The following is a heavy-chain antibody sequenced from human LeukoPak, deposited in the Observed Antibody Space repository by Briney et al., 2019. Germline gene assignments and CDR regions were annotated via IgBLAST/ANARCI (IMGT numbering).Heavy chain of an antibody. CDR3: ARGDGSGDLSNFYYYYYMDV. Sequence: SETLSLTCTVSGGSISSYNWNWIRQPPRKGLEWMGYICYSGSTNYNPSLKSRVTITVDTSKNQFSLKLSSVTAADTAVYYCARGDGSGDLSNFYYYYYMDVWGKGTTVTISS. V-gene: IGHV4-59*01. CDR2: ICYSGST. CDR1: GGSISSYN. D-gene: IGHD3-10*01. J-gene: IGHJ6*03.